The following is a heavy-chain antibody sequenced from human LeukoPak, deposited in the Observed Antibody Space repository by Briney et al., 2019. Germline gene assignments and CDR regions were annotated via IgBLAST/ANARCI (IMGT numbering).Heavy chain of an antibody. Sequence: PGGSLRLSCAASGFTFSSYWMNWARQAPGKGLEWVASINHNGNVNYYVDSVKGRFTISRDNAKNSLYLQMSNLRAEDTAVYYCAKNNRLGIPAQAFDIWGQGTMVTVSS. D-gene: IGHD7-27*01. J-gene: IGHJ3*02. CDR3: AKNNRLGIPAQAFDI. CDR1: GFTFSSYW. V-gene: IGHV3-7*03. CDR2: INHNGNVN.